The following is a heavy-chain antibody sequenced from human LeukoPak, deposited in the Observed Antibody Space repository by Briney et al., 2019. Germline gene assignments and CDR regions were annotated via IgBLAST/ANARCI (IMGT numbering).Heavy chain of an antibody. CDR2: IYTSGST. D-gene: IGHD1-26*01. CDR3: ARLGWEPIPGAIDI. J-gene: IGHJ3*02. CDR1: GGSTSSYF. V-gene: IGHV4-4*09. Sequence: PSETLSLTCTVSGGSTSSYFWSWIRQSPEKGLVWIGSIYTSGSTNYNPSLKSRVAISVDTSNNQFSLKLSSVTAADTAVYYCARLGWEPIPGAIDIWGQGTMVTVSS.